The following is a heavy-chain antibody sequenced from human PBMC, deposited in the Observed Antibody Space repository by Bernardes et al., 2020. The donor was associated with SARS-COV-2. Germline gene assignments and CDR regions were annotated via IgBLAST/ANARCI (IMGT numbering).Heavy chain of an antibody. CDR2: IKQDGSEK. Sequence: GGSLRLSCAASGFTFSSPWMSWVRQAPGKGLEWVANIKQDGSEKYYVDSVKGRFTISRDNAKNSLYLQMKSLRAEDTAVYYCARVGGSSWYFDLWGRGTLVTVSS. CDR1: GFTFSSPW. J-gene: IGHJ2*01. D-gene: IGHD6-6*01. CDR3: ARVGGSSWYFDL. V-gene: IGHV3-7*01.